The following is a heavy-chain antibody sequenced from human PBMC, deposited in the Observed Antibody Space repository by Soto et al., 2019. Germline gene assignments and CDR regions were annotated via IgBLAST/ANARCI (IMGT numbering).Heavy chain of an antibody. CDR2: LYSDDTT. V-gene: IGHV3-66*01. D-gene: IGHD2-2*01. CDR3: ARVDTLPASVDY. J-gene: IGHJ4*01. Sequence: GGSLRLSCAVSGFTVSGMYMTWVRQAPGKGLEWMSLLYSDDTTYYTDSVKGRFTISRDYSKNILFLQMNSLRVEDTAMYYCARVDTLPASVDYWGHGTLVTVSS. CDR1: GFTVSGMY.